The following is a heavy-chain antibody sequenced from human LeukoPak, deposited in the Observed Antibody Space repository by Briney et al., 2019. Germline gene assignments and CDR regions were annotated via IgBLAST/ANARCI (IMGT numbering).Heavy chain of an antibody. Sequence: GGSLRLSCAASGFTFSSYWMSWVRQAPGKGLEWVANIKQDGSEKYYVDSVKGRFTISRDNAKNSLYLQMNSLRAEDTAVYYCARDVNLYYDYAWGSCPLSSYYMDVWGKGTTVTISS. CDR3: ARDVNLYYDYAWGSCPLSSYYMDV. CDR2: IKQDGSEK. CDR1: GFTFSSYW. J-gene: IGHJ6*03. D-gene: IGHD3-16*01. V-gene: IGHV3-7*01.